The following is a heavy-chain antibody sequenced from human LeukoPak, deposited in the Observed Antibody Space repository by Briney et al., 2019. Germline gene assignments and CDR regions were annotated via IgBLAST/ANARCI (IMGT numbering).Heavy chain of an antibody. V-gene: IGHV3-53*01. CDR3: ARWGSGSDY. J-gene: IGHJ4*02. CDR1: GFTVSSNY. CDR2: IYSGGST. Sequence: TGGSLRLSCAASGFTVSSNYMSWVRQAPGKGLEWVSVIYSGGSTYYADSVKGRFTSSRDNAKNSLNLQMSSLRAEETAVYYCARWGSGSDYWGQGNLVTVSS. D-gene: IGHD3-10*01.